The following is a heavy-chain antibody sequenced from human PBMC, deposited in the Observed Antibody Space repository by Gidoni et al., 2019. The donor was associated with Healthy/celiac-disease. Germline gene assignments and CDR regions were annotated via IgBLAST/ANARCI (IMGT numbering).Heavy chain of an antibody. CDR2: MNPNSGNT. D-gene: IGHD3-10*01. CDR3: ARGPRGWMVRAWYFDL. V-gene: IGHV1-8*01. Sequence: QVQLVQSGAEVKKPGASVKVSCKASGYTFTSYDINWVRPATGQGLEWMGWMNPNSGNTGYAQKFQGRVTMTRNTSISTAYMELSSLRSEDTAVYYCARGPRGWMVRAWYFDLWGRGTLVTVSS. CDR1: GYTFTSYD. J-gene: IGHJ2*01.